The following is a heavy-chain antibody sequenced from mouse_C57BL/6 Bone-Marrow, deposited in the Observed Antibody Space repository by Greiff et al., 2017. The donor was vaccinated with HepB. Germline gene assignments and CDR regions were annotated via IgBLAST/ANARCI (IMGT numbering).Heavy chain of an antibody. J-gene: IGHJ2*01. CDR3: ARREDY. CDR2: ISSGGSYT. V-gene: IGHV5-6*01. CDR1: GFTFSSYG. Sequence: EVQVVESGGDLVKPGGSLKLSCAASGFTFSSYGMSWVRQTPDKRLEWVATISSGGSYTYYPDSVKGRFTISRDNAKNTLYLQMSSLKSEDTAMYYCARREDYWGQGTTLTVSS.